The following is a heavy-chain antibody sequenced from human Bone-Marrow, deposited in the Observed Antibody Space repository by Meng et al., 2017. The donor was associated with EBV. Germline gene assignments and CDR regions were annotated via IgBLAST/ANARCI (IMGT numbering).Heavy chain of an antibody. CDR2: IDHSGST. V-gene: IGHV4-4*02. CDR3: ARDISGTIDY. CDR1: GGSIGSCNW. D-gene: IGHD3-10*01. J-gene: IGHJ4*02. Sequence: QVPQRSSGPGPMEPSVPLPLPCGGLGGSIGSCNWWSWVRLHPGKGVEGIREIDHSGSTNYNPSLKSRVTISIDKSKNQFSLKLSSVTAADTAVYYCARDISGTIDYWGQGTLVTVFS.